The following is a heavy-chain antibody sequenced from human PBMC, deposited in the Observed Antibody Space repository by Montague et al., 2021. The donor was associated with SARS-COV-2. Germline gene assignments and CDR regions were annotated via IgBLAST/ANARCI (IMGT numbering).Heavy chain of an antibody. V-gene: IGHV3-23*03. D-gene: IGHD3-16*01. CDR3: AKVGDIMAGFSLVKYDA. CDR2: IHSAGTRT. J-gene: IGHJ5*02. Sequence: SLRLSCAASGFTFSSSPMSWVRQAPGKGLQWVSVIHSAGTRTYYRDSVEGRFTISRDNSKNTLYLQMNSLRAEDAALYYCAKVGDIMAGFSLVKYDAWDQGTLVIVSS. CDR1: GFTFSSSP.